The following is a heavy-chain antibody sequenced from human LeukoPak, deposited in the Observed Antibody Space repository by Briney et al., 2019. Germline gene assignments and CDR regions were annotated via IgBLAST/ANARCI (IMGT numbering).Heavy chain of an antibody. CDR3: ARDMTTARFDN. CDR1: GFTFSNYP. J-gene: IGHJ4*02. D-gene: IGHD4-17*01. CDR2: ISSSSTYI. Sequence: GGSLRLSCAASGFTFSNYPMDWVRQAPGKGLEWVSYISSSSTYIYYAGSVKGRFTISRDNAKNSLYLQMNSLRAEDTAVYYCARDMTTARFDNWGQGTLVTVSS. V-gene: IGHV3-21*01.